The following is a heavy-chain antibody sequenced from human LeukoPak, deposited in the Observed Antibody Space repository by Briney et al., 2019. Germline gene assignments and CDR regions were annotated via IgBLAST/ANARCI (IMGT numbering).Heavy chain of an antibody. D-gene: IGHD3-10*01. V-gene: IGHV3-30*18. Sequence: PGGSLRLSCAASGFSFISYGMHWVRQAPGKGLEWVGVISDDGRSKDYADSVKGRFTISRDNSKNTLYLQMNSLRAEDTAVYYCAKGGIWGVIEYYFDYWGQGTLVTVSS. CDR3: AKGGIWGVIEYYFDY. CDR2: ISDDGRSK. J-gene: IGHJ4*02. CDR1: GFSFISYG.